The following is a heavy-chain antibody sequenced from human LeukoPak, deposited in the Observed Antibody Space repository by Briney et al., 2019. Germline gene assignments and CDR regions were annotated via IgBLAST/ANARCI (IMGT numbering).Heavy chain of an antibody. CDR3: ARQDIVVVPAGVEPSGWFDP. Sequence: SETLSLTCTVSGGSISSGGYYWSRIRQHPGKGLEWIGYIYYSGSTNYNPSLKSRVTISVDTSKNQFSLKLSSVTAADTAVYYCARQDIVVVPAGVEPSGWFDPWGQGTLVTVSS. V-gene: IGHV4-61*08. J-gene: IGHJ5*02. CDR1: GGSISSGGYY. CDR2: IYYSGST. D-gene: IGHD2-2*01.